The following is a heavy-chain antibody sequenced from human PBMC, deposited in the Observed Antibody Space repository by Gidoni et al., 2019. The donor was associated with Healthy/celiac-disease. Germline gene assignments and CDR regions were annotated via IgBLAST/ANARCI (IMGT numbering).Heavy chain of an antibody. CDR1: GFTFSSYA. D-gene: IGHD3-22*01. CDR3: AKDTQYYYDSSGYLGGLYYFDY. V-gene: IGHV3-23*01. CDR2: SSGSGGST. J-gene: IGHJ4*02. Sequence: EVQLLASGGGLVQPGGSLRLSFAASGFTFSSYAISWVRQAPGKGMEWVSTSSGSGGSTYYADSVKGLFTISRDNSKNTLYLQMNSLRAEDTAVYYCAKDTQYYYDSSGYLGGLYYFDYWGQGTLVTVSS.